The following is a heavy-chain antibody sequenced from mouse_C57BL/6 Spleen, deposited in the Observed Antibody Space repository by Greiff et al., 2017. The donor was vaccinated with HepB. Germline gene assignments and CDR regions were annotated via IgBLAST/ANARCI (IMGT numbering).Heavy chain of an antibody. CDR3: ARSVGSYWYFDV. CDR1: GYTFTSYW. CDR2: IDPSDSYT. Sequence: QVQLQQPGAELVRPGTSVKLSCKASGYTFTSYWMHWVKQRPGQGLEWIGVIDPSDSYTNYNQKFKGKATLTVVTSSSTAYMQLSSLTSEDSAVYYCARSVGSYWYFDVWGTGTTVTVSS. V-gene: IGHV1-59*01. D-gene: IGHD1-1*01. J-gene: IGHJ1*03.